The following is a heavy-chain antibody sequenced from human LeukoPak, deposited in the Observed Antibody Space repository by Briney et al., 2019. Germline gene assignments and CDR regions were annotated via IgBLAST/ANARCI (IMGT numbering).Heavy chain of an antibody. CDR2: ISNSGSAK. J-gene: IGHJ5*02. CDR3: ASDSSGYFGP. D-gene: IGHD3-22*01. CDR1: GFSFSDYY. V-gene: IGHV3-11*01. Sequence: GGSLRLSCAASGFSFSDYYMNWLRQAPGRGLEWLSYISNSGSAKYYADSVKGRFTISRDNAKNSEYLEMNSLRAEDTAMYYCASDSSGYFGPWGQGTLVTVSS.